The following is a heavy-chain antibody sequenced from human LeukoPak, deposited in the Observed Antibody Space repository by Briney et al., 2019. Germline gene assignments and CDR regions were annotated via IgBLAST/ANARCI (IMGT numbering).Heavy chain of an antibody. CDR2: IRYDGSNK. J-gene: IGHJ4*02. D-gene: IGHD3-22*01. Sequence: GGSLRLSCAESGFTFSSYGMHRVRQAPGKGLEWVAFIRYDGSNKYYADSVKGRFTISRDNSKNTLYLQMNSLRAEDTAVYYCARSTIVVVIAPADFDYWGQGTLVTVSS. CDR3: ARSTIVVVIAPADFDY. V-gene: IGHV3-30*02. CDR1: GFTFSSYG.